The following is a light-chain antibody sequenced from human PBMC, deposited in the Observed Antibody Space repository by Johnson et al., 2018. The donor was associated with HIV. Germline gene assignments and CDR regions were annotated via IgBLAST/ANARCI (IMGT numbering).Light chain of an antibody. V-gene: IGLV1-51*01. J-gene: IGLJ1*01. CDR1: SSNIENNY. CDR2: DSN. Sequence: QSVLTQPPSMSAAPGQRVAISCSGSSSNIENNYVSWYQQFPGTAPKLLIYDSNKRPSGIPDRFSGSKSGTSATLGITRLQTGDEADYYCGTWDSSLSFYVFGTGTKVTVL. CDR3: GTWDSSLSFYV.